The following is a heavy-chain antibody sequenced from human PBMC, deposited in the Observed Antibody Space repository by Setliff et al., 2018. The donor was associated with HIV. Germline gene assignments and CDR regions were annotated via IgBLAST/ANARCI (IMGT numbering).Heavy chain of an antibody. CDR1: GFTFSSYW. D-gene: IGHD3-16*01. CDR3: AKDMGEVVSYYFDY. J-gene: IGHJ4*02. CDR2: TWYDGSNK. Sequence: LSLSCAVSGFTFSSYWMHWVRQAPGKGLEWVAVTWYDGSNKYYVDSVKGRFTISRDNSKNTLYLQMNSLRAEDTAVYYCAKDMGEVVSYYFDYWGQGTLVTVS. V-gene: IGHV3-33*06.